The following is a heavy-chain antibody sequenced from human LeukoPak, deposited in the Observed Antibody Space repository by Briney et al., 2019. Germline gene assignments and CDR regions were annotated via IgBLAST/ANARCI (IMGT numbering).Heavy chain of an antibody. Sequence: SETLSLTCTVSGGSISSSSYYWGWIRQPPGKGLEWIGSIYYSGSTYYNPSLKSRVTISVDTSKNQFSLKLSSVTAADTAVYYCARSSFLRSAYDPWGQGTLVTVSS. D-gene: IGHD3-10*02. CDR1: GGSISSSSYY. J-gene: IGHJ5*02. V-gene: IGHV4-39*07. CDR2: IYYSGST. CDR3: ARSSFLRSAYDP.